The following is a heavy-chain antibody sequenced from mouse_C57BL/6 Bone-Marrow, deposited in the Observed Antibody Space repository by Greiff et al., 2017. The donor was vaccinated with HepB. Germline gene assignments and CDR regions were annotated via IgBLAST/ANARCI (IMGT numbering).Heavy chain of an antibody. V-gene: IGHV10-1*01. CDR1: GFSFNTYA. D-gene: IGHD1-1*01. Sequence: EVKLMESGGGLVQPKGSLKLSCAASGFSFNTYAMNWVRQAPGKGLEWVARIRSKSNNYATYYADSVKDRFTISRDDSESMLYLQMNNLKTEDTAMYYCVRHGNYYEDFDYWGQGTTLTVSS. CDR3: VRHGNYYEDFDY. J-gene: IGHJ2*01. CDR2: IRSKSNNYAT.